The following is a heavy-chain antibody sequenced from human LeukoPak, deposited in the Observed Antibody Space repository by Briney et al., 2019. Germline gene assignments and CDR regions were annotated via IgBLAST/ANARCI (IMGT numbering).Heavy chain of an antibody. CDR3: AREGYYYDSSGYYFDY. V-gene: IGHV4-30-4*08. D-gene: IGHD3-22*01. CDR1: GGSISSGDYY. CDR2: IYYRGST. Sequence: SQTPSLTCTVSGGSISSGDYYWSWIRQPPGKGLEWIVYIYYRGSTYYNPSLKSRVTISVDTSKNQFSLKLSSVTAADTAVYYCAREGYYYDSSGYYFDYWGQGTLVTVSS. J-gene: IGHJ4*02.